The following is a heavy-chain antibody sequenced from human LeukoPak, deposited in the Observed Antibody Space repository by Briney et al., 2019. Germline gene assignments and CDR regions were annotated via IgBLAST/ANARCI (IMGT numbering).Heavy chain of an antibody. D-gene: IGHD6-13*01. Sequence: SETLSLTCTVSGGSISSYYWSWIRQPPGKGLEWIGYIYYSGSTNYNPSLKSRVTISVDTSKNQFSLKLSSVTAADTAVYYCARHVWWSSSWNYWGQGTLVTVSS. J-gene: IGHJ4*02. V-gene: IGHV4-59*08. CDR3: ARHVWWSSSWNY. CDR2: IYYSGST. CDR1: GGSISSYY.